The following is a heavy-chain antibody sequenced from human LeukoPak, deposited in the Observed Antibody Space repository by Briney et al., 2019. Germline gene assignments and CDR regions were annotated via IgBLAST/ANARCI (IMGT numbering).Heavy chain of an antibody. CDR1: GFTFSSYA. Sequence: GGSLRLSCAASGFTFSSYAMSWVRQAPGKGLEWVSAISGSGGSTYYADPVKGRFTISRDNSKNTLYLQMNSLRAEDTAVYYCAKDGSSRLGYSGYAPGLFDYWGQGTLVTVSS. J-gene: IGHJ4*02. CDR2: ISGSGGST. D-gene: IGHD5-12*01. V-gene: IGHV3-23*01. CDR3: AKDGSSRLGYSGYAPGLFDY.